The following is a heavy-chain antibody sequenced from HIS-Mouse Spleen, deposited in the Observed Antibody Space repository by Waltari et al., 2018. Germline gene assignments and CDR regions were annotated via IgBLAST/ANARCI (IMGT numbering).Heavy chain of an antibody. CDR2: INAYKGNT. J-gene: IGHJ4*02. CDR3: ARAVPSSSWYFDY. CDR1: GYTFTSYG. V-gene: IGHV1-18*01. Sequence: QVQLVQSGAEVKKPGASVKVSCKASGYTFTSYGISWVRQAPGQGLEWMGWINAYKGNTNYEQKLQGRVTMTTETSTSTAYMELRSRRSDDTAVYYCARAVPSSSWYFDYWGQGTLVTVSS. D-gene: IGHD6-13*01.